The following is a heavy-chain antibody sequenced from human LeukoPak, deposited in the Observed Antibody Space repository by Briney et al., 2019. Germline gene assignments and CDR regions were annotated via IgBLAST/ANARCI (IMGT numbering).Heavy chain of an antibody. CDR2: ISSNGGST. CDR1: GFTFSSYA. J-gene: IGHJ4*02. CDR3: ARGAHNYYDSSGYCIDY. D-gene: IGHD3-22*01. Sequence: PGGSLRLSCSASGFTFSSYAMHWVRQAPGKGLEYVSAISSNGGSTYYADSVKGRFTISRDNSKNTLYLQMSSLRAEDTAVYYCARGAHNYYDSSGYCIDYWGQGTLVTVSS. V-gene: IGHV3-64D*06.